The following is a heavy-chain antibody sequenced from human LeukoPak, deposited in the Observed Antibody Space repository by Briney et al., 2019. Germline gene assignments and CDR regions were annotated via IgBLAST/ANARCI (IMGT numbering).Heavy chain of an antibody. CDR1: GFTFSSYA. Sequence: GGSLRLSCAASGFTFSSYAMSWVRQAPGKGLEWVSAISGSGGSTYYADSVKGRFTISRDNSKNTLYLQMNSLRAEDTAVYYCAKEEHKADIVVVPAAIDYWGQGTLVTVSS. CDR3: AKEEHKADIVVVPAAIDY. J-gene: IGHJ4*02. CDR2: ISGSGGST. D-gene: IGHD2-2*02. V-gene: IGHV3-23*01.